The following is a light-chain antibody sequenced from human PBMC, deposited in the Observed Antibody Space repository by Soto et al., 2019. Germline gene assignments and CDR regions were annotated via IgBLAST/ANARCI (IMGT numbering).Light chain of an antibody. J-gene: IGKJ1*01. V-gene: IGKV1-5*01. CDR3: QHYSLYSPWK. CDR2: DAS. CDR1: QSISSW. Sequence: PSTLSASVGDRVSITCRASQSISSWLAWYQQKPGKAPKLLIYDASSLQSGVPSRFGGSGSGTDFTLTITSLLPDDCATYYCQHYSLYSPWKFGQGTKVDIK.